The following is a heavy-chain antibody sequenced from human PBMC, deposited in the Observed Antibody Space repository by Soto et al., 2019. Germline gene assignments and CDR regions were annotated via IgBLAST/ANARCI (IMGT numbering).Heavy chain of an antibody. CDR2: TVAGSGNR. Sequence: QVQLMQSGAEVTKPGASVTLSCKTSGYAFMSYGLSWVRLAPGQGLEWMGWTVAGSGNRIYAQKFQDRIHMNIDRSTTPGYMQLRRLRSDDSALWFCTRVAVYGSGSRHVDNWGQGTLVTVSS. CDR3: TRVAVYGSGSRHVDN. V-gene: IGHV1-18*01. J-gene: IGHJ4*02. CDR1: GYAFMSYG. D-gene: IGHD3-10*01.